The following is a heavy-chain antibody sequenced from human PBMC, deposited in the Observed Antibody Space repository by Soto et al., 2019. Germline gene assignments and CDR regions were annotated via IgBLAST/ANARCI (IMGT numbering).Heavy chain of an antibody. CDR1: GLTFSSYA. J-gene: IGHJ4*02. V-gene: IGHV3-23*01. CDR2: ISGSGGST. CDR3: ALDVCTNGVCNHKY. D-gene: IGHD2-8*01. Sequence: GGSLRLSCAASGLTFSSYAMSWVRQAPGKGLEWVSTISGSGGSTYDADSVKGRLTISRDNSKNTLYLQMNSLRAEDTAVYYCALDVCTNGVCNHKYWGQGILVTSPQ.